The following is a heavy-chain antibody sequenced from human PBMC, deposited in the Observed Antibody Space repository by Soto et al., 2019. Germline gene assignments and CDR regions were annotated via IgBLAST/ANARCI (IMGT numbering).Heavy chain of an antibody. CDR2: INPSGGST. D-gene: IGHD2-2*01. V-gene: IGHV1-46*01. Sequence: ASVKVSCKASGYTFTSYYMHWVRQAPGQGLEWMGIINPSGGSTSYAQKFQGRVTMTRDTSTSTVYMELSSLRSEDTAVYYCAKDTGVVPAAVNWFDPWGQGTLVTVSS. CDR1: GYTFTSYY. J-gene: IGHJ5*02. CDR3: AKDTGVVPAAVNWFDP.